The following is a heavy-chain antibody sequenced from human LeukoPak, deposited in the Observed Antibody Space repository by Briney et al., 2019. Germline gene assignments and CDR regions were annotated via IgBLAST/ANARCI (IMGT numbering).Heavy chain of an antibody. V-gene: IGHV3-23*01. Sequence: GGSLRLSCAASGFTFSSYAMSWVRQAPGKGLEWVSAISGSGGSTYYADSVKGRFTVSRDNSKNTLYLQMNSLRAEDTAVYYCARHPPEAYYDFWSGYYSPDPFPDYWGQGTLVTVSS. J-gene: IGHJ4*02. CDR3: ARHPPEAYYDFWSGYYSPDPFPDY. D-gene: IGHD3-3*01. CDR1: GFTFSSYA. CDR2: ISGSGGST.